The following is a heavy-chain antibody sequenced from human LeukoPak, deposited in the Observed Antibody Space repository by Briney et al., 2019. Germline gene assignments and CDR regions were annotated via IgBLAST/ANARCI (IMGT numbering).Heavy chain of an antibody. CDR1: GFTVSSNY. D-gene: IGHD5-18*01. CDR2: IYSGGST. Sequence: PGGSLRLSCAASGFTVSSNYMSWVRQAPGKGLEWVSVIYSGGSTYYADSVKGRFTISRDNSKNTLYIQMNSLRAEDTAVYYCARRDRYGHGVDYWGQGGLVIVSS. CDR3: ARRDRYGHGVDY. V-gene: IGHV3-53*01. J-gene: IGHJ4*02.